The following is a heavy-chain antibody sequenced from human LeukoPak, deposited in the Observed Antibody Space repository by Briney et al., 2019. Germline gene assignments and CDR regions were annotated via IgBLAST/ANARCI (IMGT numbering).Heavy chain of an antibody. Sequence: GASVKVSCKASGYTFTSYGISWVRQAPGQGLEWMGWISAYNGNTNYAQKLQGRVTMTTDTSTSTAYMELRSLRSDDTAVYYCARGSRWFGELSLYGMDVWGQGTTVTVSS. CDR2: ISAYNGNT. V-gene: IGHV1-18*01. J-gene: IGHJ6*02. CDR1: GYTFTSYG. CDR3: ARGSRWFGELSLYGMDV. D-gene: IGHD3-10*01.